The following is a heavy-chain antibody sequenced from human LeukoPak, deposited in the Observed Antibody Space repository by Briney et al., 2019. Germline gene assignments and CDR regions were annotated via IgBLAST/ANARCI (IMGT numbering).Heavy chain of an antibody. CDR2: ISGSGRST. CDR3: SKAIDGYTGIDV. CDR1: GFTFSNYA. D-gene: IGHD3-16*02. V-gene: IGHV3-23*01. J-gene: IGHJ6*02. Sequence: GGSLRLSCAAWGFTFSNYAMSSVRQAPWKGLAWVSGISGSGRSTHSADSVKGRFTISRDNSKNMLYLQMNSLRAEDTALYYYSKAIDGYTGIDVWGQGTTVIVSS.